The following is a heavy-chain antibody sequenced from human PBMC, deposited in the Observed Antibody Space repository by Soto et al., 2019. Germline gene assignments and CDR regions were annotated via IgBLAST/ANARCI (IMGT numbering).Heavy chain of an antibody. Sequence: GGSLRLSCAASGFTFSSYWMHWVRQAPGKGLVWVSRINSDGSRTSYADSVKGRFTISRDNAKNSLYLQMNSLRAEDTAVYYCARARGYYYGSGSYYNYWGQGTLVTVSS. CDR2: INSDGSRT. J-gene: IGHJ4*02. D-gene: IGHD3-10*01. CDR3: ARARGYYYGSGSYYNY. CDR1: GFTFSSYW. V-gene: IGHV3-74*01.